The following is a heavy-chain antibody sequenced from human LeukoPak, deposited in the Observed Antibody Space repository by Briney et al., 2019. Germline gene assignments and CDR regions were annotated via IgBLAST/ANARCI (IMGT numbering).Heavy chain of an antibody. D-gene: IGHD1-26*01. CDR3: AGPWELLDY. Sequence: PGGSLRLSCAASGFTFSSYAMHWVRQAPGKGLEWVAVISYDGSNKYYADSVKGRFTISRDNSKNTLYLQMNSLRAEDTAVYYCAGPWELLDYWGQGTLVTVSS. V-gene: IGHV3-30-3*01. CDR2: ISYDGSNK. J-gene: IGHJ4*02. CDR1: GFTFSSYA.